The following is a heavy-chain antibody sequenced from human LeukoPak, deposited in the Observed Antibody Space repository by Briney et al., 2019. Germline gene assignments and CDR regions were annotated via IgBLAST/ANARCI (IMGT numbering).Heavy chain of an antibody. CDR1: GGSVSNYY. Sequence: SETLSLTCTVSGGSVSNYYWSWVRQPPGKGLEWIGYIYYSGTTSYNLSLKSRLTISVDTSKNQFSLKLSSVTAADTAVYYCAGDLGSGKYYSYFDYWGQGTLVTVSS. CDR3: AGDLGSGKYYSYFDY. D-gene: IGHD1-26*01. CDR2: IYYSGTT. J-gene: IGHJ4*02. V-gene: IGHV4-59*02.